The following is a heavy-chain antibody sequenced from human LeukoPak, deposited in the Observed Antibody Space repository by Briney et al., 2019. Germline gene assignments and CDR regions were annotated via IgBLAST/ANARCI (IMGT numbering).Heavy chain of an antibody. CDR3: ARYVVYGSGKYYFDY. D-gene: IGHD3-10*01. V-gene: IGHV4-39*01. CDR1: GGSVSSTTYY. CDR2: INYSGST. J-gene: IGHJ4*02. Sequence: SETLSLTCTVSGGSVSSTTYYWSWIRQPPEKGLEWIASINYSGSTYYNPSLKSRVTISVDTSENQFSLKLSSVTAADTAVYYCARYVVYGSGKYYFDYWGQGTLVTVSS.